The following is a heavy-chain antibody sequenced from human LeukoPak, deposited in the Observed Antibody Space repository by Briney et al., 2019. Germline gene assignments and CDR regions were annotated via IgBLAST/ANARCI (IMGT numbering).Heavy chain of an antibody. D-gene: IGHD4-17*01. J-gene: IGHJ4*02. CDR2: IYSGGST. Sequence: GGSLRLSCAASGFTVSSNYMSWVRQAPGKGLEWVSVIYSGGSTYYADSVKGRFTISRDNSKNTLHLQMNSLRAEDTAVYYCARESYGDFDYWGQGTLVTVSS. CDR1: GFTVSSNY. CDR3: ARESYGDFDY. V-gene: IGHV3-66*01.